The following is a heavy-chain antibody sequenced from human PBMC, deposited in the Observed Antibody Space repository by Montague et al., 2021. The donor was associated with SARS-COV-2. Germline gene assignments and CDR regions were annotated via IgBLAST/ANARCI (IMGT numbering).Heavy chain of an antibody. Sequence: SLRLSCAASGFYFSYAMHWVRQAPGKGLEWVALISNDGSNKHYADSVKGRFTISRDNSKSTLYLQMNNLRTEDTAVYYCARESGSFHDGGYFDYWGQGSLVTVSS. CDR1: GFYFSYA. D-gene: IGHD1-26*01. V-gene: IGHV3-30*04. CDR3: ARESGSFHDGGYFDY. J-gene: IGHJ4*02. CDR2: ISNDGSNK.